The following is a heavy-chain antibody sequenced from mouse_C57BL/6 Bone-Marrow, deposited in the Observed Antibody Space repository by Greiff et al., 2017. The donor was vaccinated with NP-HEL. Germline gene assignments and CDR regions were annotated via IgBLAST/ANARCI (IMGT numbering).Heavy chain of an antibody. CDR2: IYPGSGST. J-gene: IGHJ2*01. Sequence: QVQLQQPGAELVKPGASVKMSCKASGYTFTSYWITWVKQRPGQGLEWIGDIYPGSGSTNYNETFKSKATLSVDPSSSTAYMQRSSLTSEDSAVYYCAREAGFFYGGGYWGQGTTLTVSS. D-gene: IGHD2-13*01. CDR1: GYTFTSYW. CDR3: AREAGFFYGGGY. V-gene: IGHV1-55*01.